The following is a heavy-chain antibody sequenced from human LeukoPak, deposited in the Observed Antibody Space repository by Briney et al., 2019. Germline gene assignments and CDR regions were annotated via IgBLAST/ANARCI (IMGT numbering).Heavy chain of an antibody. CDR2: INLKSGDT. J-gene: IGHJ5*02. V-gene: IGHV1-2*02. Sequence: ASVKVSCKASGYTFTGYYMQWVRQAPGQGPEWMGWINLKSGDTHYAERFQGRVTMTRDTSITTAYMDLSRLTSDDTAVYYCARGLYHYLPGNYYNWFDRWGQGTLVTVSS. D-gene: IGHD3-10*01. CDR3: ARGLYHYLPGNYYNWFDR. CDR1: GYTFTGYY.